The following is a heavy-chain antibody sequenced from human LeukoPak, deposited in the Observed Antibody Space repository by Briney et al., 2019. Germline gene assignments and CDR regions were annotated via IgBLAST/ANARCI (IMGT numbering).Heavy chain of an antibody. CDR3: ARPKSSGWYGFDY. CDR1: GYTFTSYY. J-gene: IGHJ4*02. CDR2: IIPIFGTA. D-gene: IGHD6-19*01. Sequence: SVKVSCKASGYTFTSYYMHWVRQAPGQGLEWMGGIIPIFGTANYAQKFQGRVTITTDESTSTAYMELSSLRSEDTAVYYCARPKSSGWYGFDYWGQGTLVTVSS. V-gene: IGHV1-69*05.